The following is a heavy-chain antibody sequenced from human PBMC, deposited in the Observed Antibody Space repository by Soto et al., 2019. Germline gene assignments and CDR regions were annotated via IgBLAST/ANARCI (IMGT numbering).Heavy chain of an antibody. Sequence: QVQLVESGGGVVQPGRSLRLSCAASGFIFSDYGMHWVRQAPGKGLEWVAVMWFDGRHQYYTDSVKGRFTVSRDNSKNMLYLQMNSLRAEDTAVYYCARWTYYDSSGYYYVLDYWGQETLVTVSS. CDR2: MWFDGRHQ. CDR1: GFIFSDYG. V-gene: IGHV3-33*01. CDR3: ARWTYYDSSGYYYVLDY. J-gene: IGHJ4*02. D-gene: IGHD3-22*01.